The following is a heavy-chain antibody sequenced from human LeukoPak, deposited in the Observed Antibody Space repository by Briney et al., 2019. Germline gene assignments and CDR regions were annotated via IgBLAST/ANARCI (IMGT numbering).Heavy chain of an antibody. CDR3: IYGMDV. Sequence: GGSLKLSCAASGFTFSGSAMHWVRQASGKGLEWVGRIRSKANSYATAYAASVKGRFTISRDDSKNTAYLQMNSLKTEDTAVYYCIYGMDVWGQGTTVTVSS. V-gene: IGHV3-73*01. CDR2: IRSKANSYAT. J-gene: IGHJ6*02. CDR1: GFTFSGSA.